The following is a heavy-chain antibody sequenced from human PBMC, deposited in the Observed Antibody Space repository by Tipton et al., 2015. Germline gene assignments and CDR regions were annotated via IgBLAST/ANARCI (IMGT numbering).Heavy chain of an antibody. V-gene: IGHV4-34*01. Sequence: LRLSCAVYGGSFSGYYWSWIRQPPGKGLEWIGEINHSGSTNYNPSLKSRVTTSADTSKNQFSLKVNSVTSADTAVYYCARGRERRGWIYYYYGMDVWGQGTTVTVSS. CDR3: ARGRERRGWIYYYYGMDV. D-gene: IGHD1-26*01. CDR2: INHSGST. CDR1: GGSFSGYY. J-gene: IGHJ6*02.